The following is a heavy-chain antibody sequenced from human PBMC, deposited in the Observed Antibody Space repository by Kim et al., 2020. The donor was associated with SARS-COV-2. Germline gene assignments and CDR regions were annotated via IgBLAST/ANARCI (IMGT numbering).Heavy chain of an antibody. Sequence: GGSLRLSCAASGFTFSSYAMSWVRQAPGKGLEWVSAISGSGGSTYYADSGKGRFTISRDNSKNTLYPQMNSLRAEDTSVYYCAIPPRLLWFGELFPYYFDYWGQGTLVTVSS. J-gene: IGHJ4*02. CDR2: ISGSGGST. D-gene: IGHD3-10*01. V-gene: IGHV3-23*01. CDR1: GFTFSSYA. CDR3: AIPPRLLWFGELFPYYFDY.